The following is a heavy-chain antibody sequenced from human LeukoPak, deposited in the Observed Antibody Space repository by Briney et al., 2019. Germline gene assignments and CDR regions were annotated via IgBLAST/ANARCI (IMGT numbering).Heavy chain of an antibody. J-gene: IGHJ4*02. CDR2: IFHTGHT. Sequence: SETLSLTCTVSGGSISSYYWSWIRQPPGKGLEWIGYIFHTGHTSYNPSLESRVTISVDMSKNQLSLKLSSVTAADTAVYYCARGFYGSGSQFDYWGQGTLVTVSS. CDR3: ARGFYGSGSQFDY. CDR1: GGSISSYY. D-gene: IGHD3-10*01. V-gene: IGHV4-59*12.